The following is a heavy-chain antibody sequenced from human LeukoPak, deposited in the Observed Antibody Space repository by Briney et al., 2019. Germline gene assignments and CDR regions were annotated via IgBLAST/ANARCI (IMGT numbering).Heavy chain of an antibody. CDR2: IYYSGST. CDR1: GGSISSSSYY. D-gene: IGHD2-2*01. J-gene: IGHJ6*03. CDR3: ARDQYCSSTSCYGHTEGSSYYMDV. V-gene: IGHV4-39*02. Sequence: PETLSLTCTVSGGSISSSSYYWGWIRHPPGKGLEWIGSIYYSGSTYYNPSLKSRVTISVDTSKNQFSLKLSSVTAADTAVYYCARDQYCSSTSCYGHTEGSSYYMDVWGKGTTVTVSS.